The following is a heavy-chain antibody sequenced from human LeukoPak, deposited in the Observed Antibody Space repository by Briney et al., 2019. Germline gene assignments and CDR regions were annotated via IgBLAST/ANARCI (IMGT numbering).Heavy chain of an antibody. D-gene: IGHD5/OR15-5a*01. CDR1: GYIFTRHY. CDR3: ARAGLSKGGFDY. Sequence: ASVKVSCKASGYIFTRHYLHWVRQAPGQGLEWMGIINPSGGSTSYVQKFQGRVTMTRDTSTSTVYMELSNLRSEDTAVYYCARAGLSKGGFDYWGQGTLVTISS. CDR2: INPSGGST. V-gene: IGHV1-46*03. J-gene: IGHJ4*02.